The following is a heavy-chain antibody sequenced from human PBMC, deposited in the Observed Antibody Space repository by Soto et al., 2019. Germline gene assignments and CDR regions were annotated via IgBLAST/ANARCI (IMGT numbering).Heavy chain of an antibody. CDR1: GGSISSGDYY. V-gene: IGHV4-30-4*01. J-gene: IGHJ4*02. CDR2: IYYSGST. D-gene: IGHD3-3*01. CDR3: ASNTYYDFWSGYSNY. Sequence: SETLSLTCTVSGGSISSGDYYWSWIRQPPGKGLEWIGYIYYSGSTYYNPSLKSRVTISVDTSKNQFSLKLSSVTAADTAVYYCASNTYYDFWSGYSNYWGQGTLVTVSS.